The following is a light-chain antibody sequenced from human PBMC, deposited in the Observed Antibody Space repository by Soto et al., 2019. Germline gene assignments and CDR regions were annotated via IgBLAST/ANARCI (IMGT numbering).Light chain of an antibody. CDR2: GNS. J-gene: IGLJ3*02. V-gene: IGLV1-40*01. CDR3: QSYDSSLSGSV. CDR1: SSNIGAGYD. Sequence: QSVLTQPPSVSGAPGQRVTISCTGSSSNIGAGYDVHWYQQLPGTAPKLLIYGNSNRPSGVPDRFSGSKSGTSTSLANTGLQAEDEADYYCQSYDSSLSGSVFGGGNKLTVL.